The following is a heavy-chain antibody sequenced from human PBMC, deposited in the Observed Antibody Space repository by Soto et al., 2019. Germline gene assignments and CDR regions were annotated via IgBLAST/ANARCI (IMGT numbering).Heavy chain of an antibody. Sequence: ASVKVSCKASGGTISNSVISWVRQAPGHGLEWMGGIIPLFDTANYAQKFQGRVTIIADESTSTAYMELSSLRSDDTAIYYCARAPILVGVTTHEIYFDTRGQGTLVTASS. J-gene: IGHJ4*02. D-gene: IGHD3-9*01. CDR3: ARAPILVGVTTHEIYFDT. V-gene: IGHV1-69*13. CDR2: IIPLFDTA. CDR1: GGTISNSV.